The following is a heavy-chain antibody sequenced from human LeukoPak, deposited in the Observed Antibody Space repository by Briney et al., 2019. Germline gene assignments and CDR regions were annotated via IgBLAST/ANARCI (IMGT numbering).Heavy chain of an antibody. Sequence: GGSLRLSCAASGFTFSSYAMSWVRQAPGKGLEWVSAISGSGGSTCYADSVKGRFTISRDNSKNTLYLQMNSLRAEDTAVYYCAKVKSGSRDAFDIWGQGTMVTVSS. CDR1: GFTFSSYA. CDR2: ISGSGGST. J-gene: IGHJ3*02. CDR3: AKVKSGSRDAFDI. V-gene: IGHV3-23*01. D-gene: IGHD3-3*01.